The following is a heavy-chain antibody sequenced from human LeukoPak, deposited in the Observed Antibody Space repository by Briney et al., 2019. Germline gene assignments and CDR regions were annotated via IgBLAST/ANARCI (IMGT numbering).Heavy chain of an antibody. Sequence: SETLSLTCTVSGYSISSGYYWGWIRQTPGKGLEWIGYIYHGGRTDYNPSLKSRVTISVDTSKNQFSLKLSSVTAADTAVYYCARGRGYDILTGLIDYWGQGTLVTVSS. CDR2: IYHGGRT. J-gene: IGHJ4*02. CDR1: GYSISSGYY. CDR3: ARGRGYDILTGLIDY. V-gene: IGHV4-38-2*02. D-gene: IGHD3-9*01.